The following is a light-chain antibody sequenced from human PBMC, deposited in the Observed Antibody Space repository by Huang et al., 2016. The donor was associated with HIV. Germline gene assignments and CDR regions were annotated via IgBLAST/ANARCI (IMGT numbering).Light chain of an antibody. J-gene: IGKJ2*01. Sequence: EIVLTQSPGTLSLSPGERATLSCRASQSVTNSFLAWYQQKPGQAPRLLIYGASSRATGIPDRCSGSASGTDFTLTITRLEPEDFAVYYCQQYSTSPPMYTFGRGTKLEI. CDR2: GAS. CDR3: QQYSTSPPMYT. CDR1: QSVTNSF. V-gene: IGKV3-20*01.